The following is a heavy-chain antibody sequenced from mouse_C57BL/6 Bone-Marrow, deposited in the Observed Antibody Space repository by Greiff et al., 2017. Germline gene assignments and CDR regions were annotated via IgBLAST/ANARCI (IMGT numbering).Heavy chain of an antibody. J-gene: IGHJ2*01. CDR1: GFTFTDYY. CDR3: ARYYFDY. V-gene: IGHV7-3*01. CDR2: IRNKANGYTT. Sequence: EVQGAESGGGLVQPGGSLSLSCAASGFTFTDYYMSWVRQPPGKALEWLGFIRNKANGYTTEYSASVKGRFTISRDNSQSILYLQMNALRAEDSATYYCARYYFDYWGQGTTLTVSS.